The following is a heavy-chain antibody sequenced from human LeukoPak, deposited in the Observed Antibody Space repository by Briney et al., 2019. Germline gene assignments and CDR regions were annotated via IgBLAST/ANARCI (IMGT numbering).Heavy chain of an antibody. Sequence: GGTLRLSCAASGFTFSSYGMSWVRQAPGKGLEWVSAISGSGGSTYYADSVKGRFTISRDNAKNSLYLQMNSLRAEDTALYYCAKDFGHYYGSGSFAFDIWGQGTMVTVSS. D-gene: IGHD3-10*01. CDR1: GFTFSSYG. J-gene: IGHJ3*02. CDR2: ISGSGGST. V-gene: IGHV3-23*01. CDR3: AKDFGHYYGSGSFAFDI.